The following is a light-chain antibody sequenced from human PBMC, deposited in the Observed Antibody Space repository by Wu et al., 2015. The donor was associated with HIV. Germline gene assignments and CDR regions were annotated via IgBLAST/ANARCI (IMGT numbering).Light chain of an antibody. V-gene: IGKV3-15*01. J-gene: IGKJ1*01. CDR2: GAS. CDR1: QSVTSN. Sequence: EIVMMQSPATLSVSPGERATLSCRASQSVTSNLAWYQQKPGQAPRLLIYGASTRATGIPARFSGSGSGTEFTLTISSLQSEDFAVYYCLQHSHWPRTFGQGTKVEIK. CDR3: LQHSHWPRT.